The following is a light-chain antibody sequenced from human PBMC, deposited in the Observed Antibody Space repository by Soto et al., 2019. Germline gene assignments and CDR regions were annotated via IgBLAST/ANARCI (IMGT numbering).Light chain of an antibody. CDR1: SSDFGRYNL. Sequence: QSVLTQPASVSGSPGQSITISCTGTSSDFGRYNLVSWYQQYPGKAPKLMIYEGSERPSGVSNRFSGSKSGNTASLTISGLQADDEADYYCCAYAGSSPLFGGATKLTVL. V-gene: IGLV2-23*01. J-gene: IGLJ3*02. CDR2: EGS. CDR3: CAYAGSSPL.